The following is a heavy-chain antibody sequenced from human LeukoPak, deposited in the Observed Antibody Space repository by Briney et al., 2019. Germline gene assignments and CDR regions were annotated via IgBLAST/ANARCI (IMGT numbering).Heavy chain of an antibody. Sequence: PSETLSLTCTVSGGSISSYYWSWIRQPPGKGLEWIGYIYYSGTTNYNPSLKSRVTISVDTSKNQFSLKLSSVTAADTAVYYCARENIGYSSSWYFDYWGQGTLVTVSS. J-gene: IGHJ4*02. CDR2: IYYSGTT. CDR3: ARENIGYSSSWYFDY. CDR1: GGSISSYY. V-gene: IGHV4-59*01. D-gene: IGHD6-13*01.